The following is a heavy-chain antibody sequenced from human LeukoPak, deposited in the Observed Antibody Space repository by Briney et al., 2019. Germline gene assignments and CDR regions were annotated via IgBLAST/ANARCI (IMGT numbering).Heavy chain of an antibody. V-gene: IGHV3-74*01. CDR1: GFGFSVYW. J-gene: IGHJ4*02. CDR3: ARVPTDSYGFGQ. D-gene: IGHD5-18*01. CDR2: INEDGTSA. Sequence: QPGGSLRLSCAASGFGFSVYWMHWVRQAPGKGLVWVAHINEDGTSASHADSVKGRFTISRGNAKNTLYLQMNSLTVEDTAVYYCARVPTDSYGFGQWGQGSLVTVSS.